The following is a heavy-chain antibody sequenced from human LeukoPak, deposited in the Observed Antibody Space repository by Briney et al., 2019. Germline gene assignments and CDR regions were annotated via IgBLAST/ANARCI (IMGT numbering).Heavy chain of an antibody. CDR2: INHSGST. CDR3: GRVTTGTVDH. J-gene: IGHJ4*02. D-gene: IGHD1-1*01. V-gene: IGHV4-34*01. Sequence: SETLSLTCTVSGGSISSYYWSWIRQPPGKGLEWIGEINHSGSTNYNPSLKSRVTISVDMSKSQFSLKLNSVTAADTAVYYCGRVTTGTVDHWGQGTLVTVSS. CDR1: GGSISSYY.